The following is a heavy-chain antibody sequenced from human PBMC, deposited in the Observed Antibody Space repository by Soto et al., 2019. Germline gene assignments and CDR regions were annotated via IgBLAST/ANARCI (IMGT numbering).Heavy chain of an antibody. CDR2: ISWDGGST. V-gene: IGHV3-43*01. Sequence: GGSLRLSCAASGFTFDDYTMHWVRQAPGKGLEWVSLISWDGGSTYYADSVKGRFTISRDNSKNSLYLQMNSLRTEDTALYYCAKDGQYGSGSLGWFDAWGQGTLVTVSS. CDR3: AKDGQYGSGSLGWFDA. CDR1: GFTFDDYT. J-gene: IGHJ5*02. D-gene: IGHD3-10*01.